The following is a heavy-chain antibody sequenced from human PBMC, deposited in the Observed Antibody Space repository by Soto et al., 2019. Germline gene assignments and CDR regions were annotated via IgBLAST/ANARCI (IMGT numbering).Heavy chain of an antibody. V-gene: IGHV3-33*01. Sequence: GGSLRLSCTASGFSLSRYGLHWVRQAPGKGLQWVAGLWSNGIKTSYTDSVKGRFTISRDTSKNMLYLQMNTLGAEDTAVYYCARDLHYWSLLIDHWGQGALVTVSS. D-gene: IGHD2-8*02. CDR1: GFSLSRYG. CDR3: ARDLHYWSLLIDH. CDR2: LWSNGIKT. J-gene: IGHJ4*02.